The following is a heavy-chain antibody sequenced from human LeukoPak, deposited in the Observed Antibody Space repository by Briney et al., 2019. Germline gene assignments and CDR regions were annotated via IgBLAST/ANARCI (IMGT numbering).Heavy chain of an antibody. J-gene: IGHJ4*02. D-gene: IGHD6-19*01. CDR2: IYTSGST. V-gene: IGHV4-61*02. Sequence: PSQTLSLTCTVSGGSISSGSYYWSWIRQPAGKGLEWIGRIYTSGSTNYNPSLKSRVTISVDTSKNQFSLKLSSVTAADTAVYYCALRRNPYSSGWWYWGQGTLVTVSS. CDR1: GGSISSGSYY. CDR3: ALRRNPYSSGWWY.